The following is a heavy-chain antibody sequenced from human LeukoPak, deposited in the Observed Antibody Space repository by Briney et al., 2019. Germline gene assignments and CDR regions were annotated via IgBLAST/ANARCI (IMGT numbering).Heavy chain of an antibody. D-gene: IGHD5-18*01. CDR2: INSDGSST. V-gene: IGHV3-74*01. J-gene: IGHJ2*01. CDR3: ARDLPDSYGPEGNWYFDL. CDR1: GFTFSSYW. Sequence: GGSLRLPCAASGFTFSSYWMHWVRQAPGKGLVWVSRINSDGSSTSYADSVKGRFTISRDNAKNTLYLQMNSLRAEDTAVYYCARDLPDSYGPEGNWYFDLWGRGTLVTVSS.